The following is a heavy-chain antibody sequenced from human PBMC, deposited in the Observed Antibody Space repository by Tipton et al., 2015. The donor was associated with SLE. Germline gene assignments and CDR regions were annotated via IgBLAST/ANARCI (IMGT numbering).Heavy chain of an antibody. J-gene: IGHJ4*02. CDR2: INHSGST. CDR1: GGSFSGYY. Sequence: TLSLTCAVYGGSFSGYYWSWIRQPPGKGLEWIGEINHSGSTNYNPSLKSRVTISVDTSKNQFPLKLSSVTAADTAVYYCARLPRIAVAGTRGAGDYWGQGTLVTVSS. D-gene: IGHD6-19*01. CDR3: ARLPRIAVAGTRGAGDY. V-gene: IGHV4-34*01.